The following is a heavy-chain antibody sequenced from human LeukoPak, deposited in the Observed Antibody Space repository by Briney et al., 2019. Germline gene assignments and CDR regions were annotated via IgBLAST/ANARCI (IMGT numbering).Heavy chain of an antibody. CDR3: PTLHYGDPTSWFDP. CDR2: LYNRGLN. CDR1: GGSISSYY. D-gene: IGHD3-16*01. Sequence: SETLSLTCTVSGGSISSYYWSWIRQPPGKGREGMAYLYNRGLNNYNPSLKSRVTISIDTSKNQFFLKLSSVTAADTAVYYCPTLHYGDPTSWFDPWGQGTLVTVSS. V-gene: IGHV4-59*08. J-gene: IGHJ5*02.